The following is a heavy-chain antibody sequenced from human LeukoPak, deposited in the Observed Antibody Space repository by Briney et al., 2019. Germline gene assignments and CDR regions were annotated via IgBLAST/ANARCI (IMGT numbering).Heavy chain of an antibody. Sequence: SETLSLTCTVSGGSISSYYWSWIRQPPGKGLEWIGNNYSSGSTNYNPSLKSRVTISLDTSKNQFSLRVTSVTAADTAVYYCARDDHSNYGCDYWGRGALVTTSA. CDR2: NYSSGST. D-gene: IGHD4-11*01. CDR1: GGSISSYY. V-gene: IGHV4-59*01. CDR3: ARDDHSNYGCDY. J-gene: IGHJ4*02.